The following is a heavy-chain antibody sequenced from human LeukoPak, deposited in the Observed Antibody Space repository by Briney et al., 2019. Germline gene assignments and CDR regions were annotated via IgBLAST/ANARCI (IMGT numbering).Heavy chain of an antibody. J-gene: IGHJ4*02. CDR3: ARRIAAAGMTFDY. CDR2: MNPNSGNT. V-gene: IGHV1-8*01. CDR1: GYTFTSYD. Sequence: GASVKVSCKASGYTFTSYDINWVRQATGQGLEWMGWMNPNSGNTGYAQKFQGRVTMTRNTSISTAYMELSSLRSEDTAVYYCARRIAAAGMTFDYWGQGTLVTVSS. D-gene: IGHD6-13*01.